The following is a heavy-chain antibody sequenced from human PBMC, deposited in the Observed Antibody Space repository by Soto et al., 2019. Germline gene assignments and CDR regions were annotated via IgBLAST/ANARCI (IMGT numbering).Heavy chain of an antibody. D-gene: IGHD1-26*01. CDR2: ISAYNGNT. Sequence: QVQLVQSGAEVKQPGASVKVSCKASGYTFTSYGISWVRQAPGQGLEWMGWISAYNGNTNYAQKLQGRVTMTTDTSTSTAYMELRSLRSDDTAVYYCARDNEWELKVGEYYYYYGMDVWGQGTTVTVSS. V-gene: IGHV1-18*01. CDR3: ARDNEWELKVGEYYYYYGMDV. CDR1: GYTFTSYG. J-gene: IGHJ6*02.